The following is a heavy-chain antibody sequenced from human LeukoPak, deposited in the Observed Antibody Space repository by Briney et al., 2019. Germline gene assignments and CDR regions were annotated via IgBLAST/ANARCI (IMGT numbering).Heavy chain of an antibody. J-gene: IGHJ5*02. D-gene: IGHD5-24*01. V-gene: IGHV1-69*13. CDR2: IIPIFGTA. CDR1: GYTFTSYD. Sequence: SVKVSCKASGYTFTSYDINWVRQAPGQGLEWMGGIIPIFGTANYAQKFQGRVTITADESTSTAYMELSSLRSEDTAVYYCARDEIRRFDPWGQGTLVTVSS. CDR3: ARDEIRRFDP.